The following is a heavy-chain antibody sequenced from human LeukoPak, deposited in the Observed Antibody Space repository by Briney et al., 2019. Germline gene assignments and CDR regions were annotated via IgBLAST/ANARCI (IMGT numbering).Heavy chain of an antibody. Sequence: PGGSLRLSCAASGFTFSSYAMSWVRQAPGKGREWVSAISGSGGSTYYADSVKGRFTISRDNSKNTLYLQMNSLRAEDTAVYYCAKLKSVAGTRYFDYWGQGTLVTVSS. CDR1: GFTFSSYA. CDR2: ISGSGGST. V-gene: IGHV3-23*01. J-gene: IGHJ4*02. D-gene: IGHD6-19*01. CDR3: AKLKSVAGTRYFDY.